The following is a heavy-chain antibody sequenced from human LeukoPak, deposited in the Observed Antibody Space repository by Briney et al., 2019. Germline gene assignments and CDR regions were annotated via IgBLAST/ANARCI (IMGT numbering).Heavy chain of an antibody. V-gene: IGHV3-30*03. CDR2: ISYDGTTK. D-gene: IGHD1-1*01. CDR1: GFTFSSYG. J-gene: IGHJ5*02. CDR3: AREGTSGTHLNWFDP. Sequence: PGGSLRLSCAASGFTFSSYGMHWVRQAPGKGLEWVAVISYDGTTKYYGDSVKGRFTISRDNSKNTLYLQMNSLRAEDTAVYYCAREGTSGTHLNWFDPWGQGTLVTVSS.